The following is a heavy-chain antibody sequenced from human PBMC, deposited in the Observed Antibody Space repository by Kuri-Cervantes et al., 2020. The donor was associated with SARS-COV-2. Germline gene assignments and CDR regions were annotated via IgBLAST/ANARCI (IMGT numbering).Heavy chain of an antibody. Sequence: ASVKVSCKASGYTFTGYYMHWVRQAPGQGLEWMGWINPNSGGTNYAQKLQGRVTMTTDTSTSTAYMELRSLRSDDTAVYYCAAWGFPIVGATGPDALDIWGQGTMVTVSS. D-gene: IGHD1-26*01. CDR1: GYTFTGYY. V-gene: IGHV1-2*02. CDR3: AAWGFPIVGATGPDALDI. CDR2: INPNSGGT. J-gene: IGHJ3*02.